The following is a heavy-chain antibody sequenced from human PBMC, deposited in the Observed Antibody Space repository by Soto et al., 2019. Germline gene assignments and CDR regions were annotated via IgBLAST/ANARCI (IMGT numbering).Heavy chain of an antibody. CDR1: GFTFNSYA. J-gene: IGHJ4*02. CDR3: AKDLLSV. CDR2: ISYDGNNK. Sequence: GGSLRLSCAASGFTFNSYAMHWVRQAPGKGLEWVAVISYDGNNKYYADSVKGRFTISRDNSKNTLYLQLDSLRAEDTAVYYCAKDLLSVWGQGTLVTVSS. V-gene: IGHV3-30*18.